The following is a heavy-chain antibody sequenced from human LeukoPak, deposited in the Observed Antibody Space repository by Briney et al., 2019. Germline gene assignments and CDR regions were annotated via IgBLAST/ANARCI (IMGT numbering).Heavy chain of an antibody. V-gene: IGHV3-48*01. Sequence: PGGSLRLSCAASGFTFSTYSMNWVRQAPGKGLEWVSYISSSSSATYYADSVKGRFTISRDNAKNSLFLQMNSLRAEDTAVYYCARGLAVAATPTNYYFDYWGQGTLVTVSS. CDR1: GFTFSTYS. J-gene: IGHJ4*02. CDR2: ISSSSSAT. D-gene: IGHD6-19*01. CDR3: ARGLAVAATPTNYYFDY.